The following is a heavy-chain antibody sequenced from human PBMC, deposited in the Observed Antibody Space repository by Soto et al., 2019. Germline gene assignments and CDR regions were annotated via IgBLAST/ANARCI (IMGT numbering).Heavy chain of an antibody. J-gene: IGHJ6*02. CDR3: AVLNYDFWSGSPGGSSSYYYYGMDV. D-gene: IGHD3-3*01. CDR2: IYPGDSDT. V-gene: IGHV5-51*01. Sequence: GESLKISCKGSGYSFTSYWIGWVRQMPGKGLEWMGIIYPGDSDTRYSPSFQGQVTIPADKSISTAYLQWSSLKASDTAMYYCAVLNYDFWSGSPGGSSSYYYYGMDVWGQGTTVTVSS. CDR1: GYSFTSYW.